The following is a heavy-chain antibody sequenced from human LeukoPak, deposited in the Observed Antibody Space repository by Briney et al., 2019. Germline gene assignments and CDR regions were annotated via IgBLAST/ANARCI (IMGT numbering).Heavy chain of an antibody. D-gene: IGHD3-22*01. Sequence: GGSLRLSCAASGFTFSTYWMHWVRQAPGKGVVWVSRIKSDGGTNYADSVKGRVTISRDNAKKTVSLQMNSLRPEDTGVYYCARAPSEIGGYYPEYFRHWGQGTLVPVSS. J-gene: IGHJ1*01. CDR1: GFTFSTYW. CDR3: ARAPSEIGGYYPEYFRH. CDR2: IKSDGGT. V-gene: IGHV3-74*01.